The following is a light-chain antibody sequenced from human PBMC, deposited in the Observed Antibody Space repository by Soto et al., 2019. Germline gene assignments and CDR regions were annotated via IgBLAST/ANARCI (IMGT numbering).Light chain of an antibody. CDR2: GAS. Sequence: EIVLTQSPGTLSLSPGERATLSCRASQSVGNNYLAWYQQKPGQAPRLLIYGASSRATGIPDRFSGSGSGTDFTLTISRLEPEDFAVYYCQQYGRSPPYTFGQGTKLEIK. CDR3: QQYGRSPPYT. V-gene: IGKV3-20*01. J-gene: IGKJ2*01. CDR1: QSVGNNY.